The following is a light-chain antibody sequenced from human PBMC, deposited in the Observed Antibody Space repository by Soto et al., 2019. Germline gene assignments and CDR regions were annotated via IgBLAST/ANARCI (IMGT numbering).Light chain of an antibody. CDR3: SSFAGSNNFPYV. CDR1: SSDVGAYDY. J-gene: IGLJ1*01. CDR2: EIN. Sequence: QSALSQPPSPSGSPGQSVTISCTGTSSDVGAYDYVSWYQQHPGKAPKLMIYEINKRPSGVPDRFSGSKSGNTASLTVSGLQAEDEADYYCSSFAGSNNFPYVFGTGTKVT. V-gene: IGLV2-8*01.